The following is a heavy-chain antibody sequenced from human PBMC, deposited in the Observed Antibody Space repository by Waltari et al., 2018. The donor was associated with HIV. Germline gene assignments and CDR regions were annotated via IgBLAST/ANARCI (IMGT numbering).Heavy chain of an antibody. D-gene: IGHD1-26*01. CDR1: GCMFDVSA. V-gene: IGHV3-9*01. J-gene: IGHJ4*01. CDR2: ISWNGRTT. Sequence: EVQLVESGGAVVQPGSSLSLSCAASGCMFDVSAVHWVRQAPGKGLEWVSGISWNGRTTVYADSVKGRFTISRDNAKDALYLQLSSLRPEDTAFYYCAKDSRELVGYYFDYWGLGTLVTVSS. CDR3: AKDSRELVGYYFDY.